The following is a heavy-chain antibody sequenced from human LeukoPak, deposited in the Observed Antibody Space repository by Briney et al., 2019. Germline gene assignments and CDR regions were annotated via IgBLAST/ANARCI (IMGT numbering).Heavy chain of an antibody. J-gene: IGHJ4*02. D-gene: IGHD1-1*01. Sequence: PSETLSLTCTVSDGSISIYYWSWIRQPPGKGLEWIGYINYSGATNYNPSLKSRVTMSIDTSKNQLTLKVISVTAADTAVYYCARDLELGYWGQGSLVTVSS. CDR1: DGSISIYY. V-gene: IGHV4-59*01. CDR3: ARDLELGY. CDR2: INYSGAT.